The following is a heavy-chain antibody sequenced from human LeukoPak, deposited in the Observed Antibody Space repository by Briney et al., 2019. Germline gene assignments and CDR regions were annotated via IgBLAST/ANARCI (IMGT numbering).Heavy chain of an antibody. Sequence: PETLSLTCAVSGGSISGYYWSWIRQPAGKGLEWIGRIYTSGSTNYNPSLKSRVTISVDTSKNQFSLKLSSVTAADTAVYYCARGIKVVVPAAIPFDPWGQGTLVTVSS. CDR3: ARGIKVVVPAAIPFDP. CDR2: IYTSGST. D-gene: IGHD2-2*01. J-gene: IGHJ5*02. CDR1: GGSISGYY. V-gene: IGHV4-4*07.